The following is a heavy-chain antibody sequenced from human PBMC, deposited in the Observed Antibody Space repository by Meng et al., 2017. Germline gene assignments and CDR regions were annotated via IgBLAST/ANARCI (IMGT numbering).Heavy chain of an antibody. CDR1: GFSLSTSGVV. J-gene: IGHJ5*02. Sequence: QITLKESGPTLVKHTQTLTLTSTFSGFSLSTSGVVVGWIRQPPGKALEWLALIYWDDDKRYSPSLKSRLTITKDTSKTQVVLTMTNMDPVDTATYYCAHSREVRTFYWFDPWGQGTLVTVSS. CDR3: AHSREVRTFYWFDP. CDR2: IYWDDDK. V-gene: IGHV2-5*02. D-gene: IGHD2/OR15-2a*01.